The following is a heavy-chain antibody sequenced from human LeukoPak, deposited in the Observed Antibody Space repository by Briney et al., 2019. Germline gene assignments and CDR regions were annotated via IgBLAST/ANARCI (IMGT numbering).Heavy chain of an antibody. CDR1: GGSISSGDYY. CDR2: IYYSGST. V-gene: IGHV4-30-4*08. J-gene: IGHJ5*02. Sequence: TASQTLSLTCTVSGGSISSGDYYWRWIRPPPGKGLEWIGYIYYSGSTYYNPSLKSRVTISVDTSKNQFSLKLSSVTAADTAVYYCAREEGNWFDPWGQGTLVTVSS. CDR3: AREEGNWFDP.